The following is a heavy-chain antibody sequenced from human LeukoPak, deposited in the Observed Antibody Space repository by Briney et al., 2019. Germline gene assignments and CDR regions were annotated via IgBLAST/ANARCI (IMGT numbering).Heavy chain of an antibody. D-gene: IGHD5-18*01. CDR1: GFTFGSHA. CDR3: GKTTVGYSSGQKPAWPVDY. CDR2: IFGSGGSP. Sequence: PGGSLRLSCEASGFTFGSHAMSWVRQAPGKGLEWVAGIFGSGGSPHYADPVKGRFTISRDNSRNTVYLQINSLRAEDTAVYYCGKTTVGYSSGQKPAWPVDYWDQGTLVTVSS. V-gene: IGHV3-23*01. J-gene: IGHJ4*02.